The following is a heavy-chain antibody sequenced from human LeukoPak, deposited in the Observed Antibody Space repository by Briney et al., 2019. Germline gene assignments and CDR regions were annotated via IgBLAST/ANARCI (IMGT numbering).Heavy chain of an antibody. D-gene: IGHD6-25*01. Sequence: PSETLSLTCTVSGGSISGYYWSWIRQPPGKGLEWIGYNFYDGVTHYNPSLKSRVTMSVDTSKDQFSLKLSSVTAADTAVYYCARELGRLVDYWGQGTLVTVSS. J-gene: IGHJ4*02. CDR3: ARELGRLVDY. V-gene: IGHV4-59*12. CDR1: GGSISGYY. CDR2: NFYDGVT.